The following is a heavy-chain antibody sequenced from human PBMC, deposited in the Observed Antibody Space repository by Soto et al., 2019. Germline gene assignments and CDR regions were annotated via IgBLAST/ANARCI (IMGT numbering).Heavy chain of an antibody. D-gene: IGHD6-25*01. CDR1: GFIFSNYL. CDR3: AREKRANGYFDY. CDR2: IKEDGSEK. J-gene: IGHJ4*02. V-gene: IGHV3-7*01. Sequence: EVQLVESGGGLVQPGESLRLSCAASGFIFSNYLMSWVRQAPGKGLEWVANIKEDGSEKYYVDSVNGRFTISRDNAKNSLYLEVTRPRADDTAIYYCAREKRANGYFDYWGQGTRVTVSS.